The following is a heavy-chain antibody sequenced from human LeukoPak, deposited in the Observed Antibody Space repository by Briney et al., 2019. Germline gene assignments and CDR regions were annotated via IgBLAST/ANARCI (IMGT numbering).Heavy chain of an antibody. CDR2: IYYSGST. Sequence: SETLSLTCTVSGGSISSYYWSWIRQPPGKGLEWIGYIYYSGSTNYNPSLKSRVTISVDTSKNQFSLKLSSVTAADTAVYYCARDGQGYSYGYSHRDYFGYWGQGTLVTVSS. CDR1: GGSISSYY. CDR3: ARDGQGYSYGYSHRDYFGY. D-gene: IGHD5-18*01. V-gene: IGHV4-59*01. J-gene: IGHJ4*02.